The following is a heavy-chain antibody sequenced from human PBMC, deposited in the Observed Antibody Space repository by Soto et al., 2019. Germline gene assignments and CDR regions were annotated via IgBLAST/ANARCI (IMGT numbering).Heavy chain of an antibody. CDR1: GDTFSVYA. CDR3: ARGPQVHYYDSSGYPYYFDY. J-gene: IGHJ4*02. Sequence: GVSLNLYCKASGDTFSVYAIIWVRQTPGQGLEWMGGIIPIFGTANYAQKFQGRVTITADESTSAAYMELSSLRSEDTAVYYCARGPQVHYYDSSGYPYYFDYWGQGTLVTVSS. V-gene: IGHV1-69*13. D-gene: IGHD3-22*01. CDR2: IIPIFGTA.